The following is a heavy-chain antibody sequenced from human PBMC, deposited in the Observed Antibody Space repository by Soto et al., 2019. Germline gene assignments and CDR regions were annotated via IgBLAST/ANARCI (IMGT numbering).Heavy chain of an antibody. CDR1: GYSISSGYY. V-gene: IGHV4-38-2*01. Sequence: SETLSLTCAVSGYSISSGYYWGWIRQPPGKGLEWIGSIYHSGSTYYNPSLKSRVIVSVDTSKNQFSLKLSSVTAADTAVYYCARTKAYSSSPKGPRTGWFDPWGQGTLVTVSS. D-gene: IGHD6-6*01. CDR3: ARTKAYSSSPKGPRTGWFDP. J-gene: IGHJ5*02. CDR2: IYHSGST.